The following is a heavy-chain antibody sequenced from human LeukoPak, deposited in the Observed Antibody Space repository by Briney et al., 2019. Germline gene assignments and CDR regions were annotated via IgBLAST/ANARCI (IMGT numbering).Heavy chain of an antibody. D-gene: IGHD6-6*01. J-gene: IGHJ6*02. Sequence: SETLSLTCTVSGGSISSSSYYWGWIRQPPGKGLEWIGSIYYSGSTNYNPSLKSRVTISVDTSKNQFSLKLSSVTAADTAVYYCARAPPPTSARPWERRVRYYYGMDVWGQGTTVTVSS. CDR2: IYYSGST. V-gene: IGHV4-39*07. CDR3: ARAPPPTSARPWERRVRYYYGMDV. CDR1: GGSISSSSYY.